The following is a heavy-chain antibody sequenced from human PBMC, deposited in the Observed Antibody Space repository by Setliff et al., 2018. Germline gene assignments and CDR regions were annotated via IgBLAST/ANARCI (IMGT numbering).Heavy chain of an antibody. CDR3: ARLEATVKRGYFDF. CDR1: GGSISSYY. J-gene: IGHJ4*02. Sequence: SETLSLTCSVSGGSISSYYWTWIRQPPGKGLDWIGYIYTSGSADYNPSLKSRVALSVDTSKNQFSLNLSSVTAADTAVYYCARLEATVKRGYFDFWGQGTLVTVSS. CDR2: IYTSGSA. D-gene: IGHD4-17*01. V-gene: IGHV4-4*08.